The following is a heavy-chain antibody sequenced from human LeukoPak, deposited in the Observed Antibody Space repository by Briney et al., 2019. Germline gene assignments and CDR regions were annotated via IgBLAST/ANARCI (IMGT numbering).Heavy chain of an antibody. CDR2: IYHTGST. V-gene: IGHV4-59*01. D-gene: IGHD5-12*01. J-gene: IGHJ4*02. Sequence: PSDTLSLTCTVSGGSIRNYYWSWIRRPPGKGLEWLGYIYHTGSTSYNPSLKSRLIMSVETSQNQFSLKLFSVTAADTAVYYCAREDSGYDYSPFYYWGQGILVTVSS. CDR3: AREDSGYDYSPFYY. CDR1: GGSIRNYY.